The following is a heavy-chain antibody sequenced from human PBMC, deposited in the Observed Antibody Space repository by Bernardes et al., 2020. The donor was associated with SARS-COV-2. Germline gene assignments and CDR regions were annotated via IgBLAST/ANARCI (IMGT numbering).Heavy chain of an antibody. V-gene: IGHV3-23*01. J-gene: IGHJ3*01. Sequence: GVSLRLSCEASGFTFSIYAISWVRHAPGKGPEWVSAIISSGSSRYYADSVKGRSTISRDNSKNTLFLQMNGLRAEDTAVYYCAKGGPGVTGDAFDVWGHGTMVTVSS. D-gene: IGHD2-8*01. CDR3: AKGGPGVTGDAFDV. CDR2: IISSGSSR. CDR1: GFTFSIYA.